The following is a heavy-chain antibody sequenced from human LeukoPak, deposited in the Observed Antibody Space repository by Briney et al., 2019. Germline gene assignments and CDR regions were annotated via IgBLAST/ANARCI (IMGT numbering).Heavy chain of an antibody. CDR2: IKQDGSEK. CDR1: GLTFSNAW. Sequence: GGSLRLSCAASGLTFSNAWMSWVRQAPGKGLEWVANIKQDGSEKNYVDSVKGRFTISRDNAWNSVDLQMNSLRDEDTAVYYCARDRGHCSGGSCYRFCDCWGQGSLVTVSS. V-gene: IGHV3-7*01. D-gene: IGHD2-15*01. CDR3: ARDRGHCSGGSCYRFCDC. J-gene: IGHJ4*02.